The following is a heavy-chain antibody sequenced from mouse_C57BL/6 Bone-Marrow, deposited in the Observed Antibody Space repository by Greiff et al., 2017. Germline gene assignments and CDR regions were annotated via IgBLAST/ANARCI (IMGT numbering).Heavy chain of an antibody. D-gene: IGHD2-13*01. CDR3: ARCDWAWFAY. CDR1: GFSLTSYA. J-gene: IGHJ3*01. V-gene: IGHV2-9-1*01. CDR2: IWTGGGT. Sequence: VQLQESGPGLVAPSPSLSITCTVSGFSLTSYAISWVRQPPGKGLEWLGVIWTGGGTNNNSALNSRLSTSKDDSKSHVFLKMNSLQTDDTAGYYCARCDWAWFAYWGQGTLVTVSA.